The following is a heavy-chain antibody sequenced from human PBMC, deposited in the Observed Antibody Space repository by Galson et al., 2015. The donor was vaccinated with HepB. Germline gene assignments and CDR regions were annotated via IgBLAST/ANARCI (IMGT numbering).Heavy chain of an antibody. J-gene: IGHJ6*02. V-gene: IGHV3-30*18. D-gene: IGHD4-17*01. CDR1: GFTFSSYA. CDR3: AKDHGISGDYGDFLGYTMDV. CDR2: TSYDGSNK. Sequence: SLRLSCAASGFTFSSYAMHWVRQAPGKGLQWVSATSYDGSNKYFADSVKGRFTISRDNSKNTLYLQMNSLRAEDTAVYYCAKDHGISGDYGDFLGYTMDVWGQGTTVTVSS.